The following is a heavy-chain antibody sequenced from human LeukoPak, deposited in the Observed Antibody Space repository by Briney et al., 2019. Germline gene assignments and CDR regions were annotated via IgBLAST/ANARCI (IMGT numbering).Heavy chain of an antibody. Sequence: GGSLRLSCAASGFTFSRYGIHWVRQAPGKGLEWVAAIWYDGSNKYYADSVKGRFTISRDNSKNTLYLQMNRLRAEDKAVYYCARDSGPFRVSSRWKDWFDPWGQGTLVTVSS. CDR3: ARDSGPFRVSSRWKDWFDP. V-gene: IGHV3-33*01. D-gene: IGHD6-13*01. J-gene: IGHJ5*02. CDR2: IWYDGSNK. CDR1: GFTFSRYG.